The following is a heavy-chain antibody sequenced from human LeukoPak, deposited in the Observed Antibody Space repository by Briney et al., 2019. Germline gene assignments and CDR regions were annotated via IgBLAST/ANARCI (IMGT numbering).Heavy chain of an antibody. CDR3: ARGLYRYFDL. J-gene: IGHJ2*01. Sequence: SQTLSLTCAIAGDCVSSNSATWNWIRQSPSRGFEWLGRTYYRSKWDNDYAVSVKSRMTINPDTSKNQFSLQLNSVTPEDTAVYYCARGLYRYFDLWGRGTLVTVSS. CDR2: TYYRSKWDN. V-gene: IGHV6-1*01. CDR1: GDCVSSNSAT.